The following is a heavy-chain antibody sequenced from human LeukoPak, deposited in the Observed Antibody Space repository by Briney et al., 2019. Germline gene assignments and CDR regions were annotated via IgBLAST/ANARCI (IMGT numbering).Heavy chain of an antibody. V-gene: IGHV3-49*04. Sequence: GRSLRLSCTASGFTFGDHAMSWVRQAPGKGLEWVGFIRSKAYGGTTEYAASVKGRFTISRDDSKSIAYLQMNSLKTEDTAVYYYTRGPIQQWLYYGMDVWGQGTTVTVPS. CDR1: GFTFGDHA. CDR2: IRSKAYGGTT. CDR3: TRGPIQQWLYYGMDV. J-gene: IGHJ6*02. D-gene: IGHD5-18*01.